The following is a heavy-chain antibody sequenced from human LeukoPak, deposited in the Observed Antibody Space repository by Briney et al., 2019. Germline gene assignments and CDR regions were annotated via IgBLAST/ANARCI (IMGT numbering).Heavy chain of an antibody. Sequence: PGGSLRLFCAVSGFTVSNDYMSWVRQASGKGLEWVSVIYGGGDTYYADSVRGRFTISRDNFENTLFLQMDSLRAEDTAVYYCTRLLPSSHHFFDSWGQGTLVTVSS. J-gene: IGHJ4*02. V-gene: IGHV3-53*01. CDR1: GFTVSNDY. CDR2: IYGGGDT. D-gene: IGHD6-6*01. CDR3: TRLLPSSHHFFDS.